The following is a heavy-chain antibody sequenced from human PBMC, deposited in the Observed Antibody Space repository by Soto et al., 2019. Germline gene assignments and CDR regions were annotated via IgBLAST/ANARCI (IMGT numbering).Heavy chain of an antibody. J-gene: IGHJ4*02. CDR1: GFTFSSYV. Sequence: EVQLLESGGNLVQPGGSLRLSCAASGFTFSSYVMSWVRQAPGKGLEWVSTISGSGASIYDSDSVKGRFTISRDNPKNTVYLQMNSLRAEDTAVFYCAKDGPGSCTGGTCYGSDYWGQGTLVTVSS. D-gene: IGHD2-15*01. CDR2: ISGSGASI. V-gene: IGHV3-23*01. CDR3: AKDGPGSCTGGTCYGSDY.